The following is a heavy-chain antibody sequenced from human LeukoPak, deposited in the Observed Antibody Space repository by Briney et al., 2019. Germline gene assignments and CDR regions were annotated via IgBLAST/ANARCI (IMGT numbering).Heavy chain of an antibody. CDR2: IYYSGST. CDR3: ARDVGTALVTGDY. D-gene: IGHD5-18*01. Sequence: SETLSLTCAVSGGSISSGGYSWSWIRQPPGKGLEWIGYIYYSGSTYYNPSLKSRVTISVDKSKNQLSLKLISVTAADTAVYYCARDVGTALVTGDYWGQGTLVTVSS. CDR1: GGSISSGGYS. V-gene: IGHV4-30-4*07. J-gene: IGHJ4*02.